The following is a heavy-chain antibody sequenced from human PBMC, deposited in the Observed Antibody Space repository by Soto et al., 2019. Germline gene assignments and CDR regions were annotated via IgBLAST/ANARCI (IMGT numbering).Heavy chain of an antibody. CDR3: ARLPRGTRPIDY. CDR1: GYSFTGYW. V-gene: IGHV5-51*01. CDR2: IYPGDSDT. Sequence: ETLNIWWKGSGYSFTGYWIGWVSQMPGKGLEWMGIIYPGDSDTRYSPSFQGQVTISADKSISTAYLQWSSLKASDTAMYYCARLPRGTRPIDYWGQGTLVTLSS. J-gene: IGHJ4*02. D-gene: IGHD6-6*01.